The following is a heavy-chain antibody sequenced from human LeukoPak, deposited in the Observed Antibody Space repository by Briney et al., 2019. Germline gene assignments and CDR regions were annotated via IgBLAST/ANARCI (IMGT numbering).Heavy chain of an antibody. CDR1: GFTFSSYA. CDR3: AKGQKQQWLVQG. J-gene: IGHJ4*02. CDR2: ISGSGDST. D-gene: IGHD6-19*01. V-gene: IGHV3-23*01. Sequence: GGSLRLSCAASGFTFSSYAMSWVRQAPGKGLEWVSAISGSGDSTYYADSVKGRFTISRDNSKNTLYLQMNSLRAEDTAVYYCAKGQKQQWLVQGWGQGTLVTVSS.